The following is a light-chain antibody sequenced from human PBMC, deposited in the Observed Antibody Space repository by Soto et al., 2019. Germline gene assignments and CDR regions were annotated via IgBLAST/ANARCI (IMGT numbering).Light chain of an antibody. Sequence: EIVMTQSPATLSVSPGERATLSCRASQSVGGNLAWYQQRPGRAPRLLIYDASTRATDIPARFSGSGSGTEFTLTISSLQSEDSALYYFQQYNNWPLYTFGQGNKLEIK. CDR1: QSVGGN. V-gene: IGKV3-15*01. CDR3: QQYNNWPLYT. CDR2: DAS. J-gene: IGKJ2*01.